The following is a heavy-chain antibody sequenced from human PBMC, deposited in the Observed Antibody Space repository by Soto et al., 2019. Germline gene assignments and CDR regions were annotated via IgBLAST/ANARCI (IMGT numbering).Heavy chain of an antibody. CDR3: SGAESPDTAYFSLY. CDR1: GFTFSSYA. V-gene: IGHV3-23*01. CDR2: ISGSGGST. D-gene: IGHD1-26*01. J-gene: IGHJ4*02. Sequence: GGSLRLSCAASGFTFSSYAMSWVRQAPGKGLEWVSAISGSGGSTYYADSVKGRFTISRDTSNGIAYLQMNSLNIEDSAVYYCSGAESPDTAYFSLYWGQGTPVTVSS.